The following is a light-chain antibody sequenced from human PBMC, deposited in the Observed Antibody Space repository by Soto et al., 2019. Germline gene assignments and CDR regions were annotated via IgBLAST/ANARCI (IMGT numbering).Light chain of an antibody. CDR2: GAS. J-gene: IGKJ4*01. CDR3: QQYNNWPPLT. V-gene: IGKV3-15*01. Sequence: EIVMTQSPATLSVSPGERATLSCRASQSVSSNLAWYQQKPGQAPRLLIYGASTRATGIPASFSGSGSGTEFTLTISSLQSEDFVVYYCQQYNNWPPLTFGGGTKVEIK. CDR1: QSVSSN.